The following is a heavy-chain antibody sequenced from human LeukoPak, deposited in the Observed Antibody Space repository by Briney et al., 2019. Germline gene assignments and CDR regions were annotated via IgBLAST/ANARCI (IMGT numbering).Heavy chain of an antibody. CDR2: MSGSGGST. J-gene: IGHJ4*02. Sequence: SGGSLRLSCAASGFTFSSYAMSWVRQAPGKGLECVSAMSGSGGSTYYADSVKGRFTISRDNSKNTLNLQMNSLRAEDTAVYYCAKDQDYGSGSFPYYFDYWGQGTLVTVSS. V-gene: IGHV3-23*01. CDR1: GFTFSSYA. D-gene: IGHD3-10*01. CDR3: AKDQDYGSGSFPYYFDY.